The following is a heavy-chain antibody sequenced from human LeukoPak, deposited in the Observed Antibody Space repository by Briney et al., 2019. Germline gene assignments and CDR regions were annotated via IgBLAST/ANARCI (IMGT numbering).Heavy chain of an antibody. D-gene: IGHD1-26*01. CDR2: ITSSSRYI. CDR1: GFTFSRYG. Sequence: GGTLRLSCAASGFTFSRYGMSWVRQAPGKGLEWVSSITSSSRYIYYADSVKGRFTISRDNAKSSLYLQMNSLRAEDTAVYYCARDPYSGSYGDYYYYYMDVWGKGTTVTISS. J-gene: IGHJ6*03. V-gene: IGHV3-21*01. CDR3: ARDPYSGSYGDYYYYYMDV.